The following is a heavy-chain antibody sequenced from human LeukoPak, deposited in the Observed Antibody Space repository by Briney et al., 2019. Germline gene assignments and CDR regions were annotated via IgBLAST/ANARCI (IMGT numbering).Heavy chain of an antibody. Sequence: GGSLRLSCTASGFTFSTYAMSWVRQAPGEGLEGVSGISGSGGSTYYTDSVKGRFTISRDNSKNTLHLQMSSLRAEDTALYYCVKDRCDRTTCPEVWGQGTLVTVSS. CDR1: GFTFSTYA. J-gene: IGHJ4*02. V-gene: IGHV3-23*01. CDR3: VKDRCDRTTCPEV. CDR2: ISGSGGST. D-gene: IGHD2-2*01.